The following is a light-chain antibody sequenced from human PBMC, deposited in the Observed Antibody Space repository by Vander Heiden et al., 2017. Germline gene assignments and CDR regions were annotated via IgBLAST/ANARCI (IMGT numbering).Light chain of an antibody. CDR1: TGAVTSDHH. CDR3: VLIYGDVWV. Sequence: QAVVTQESSLTVSPGGTVTLTCDASTGAVTSDHHPYWFQQKPGQAPRTLIYDTTTKHSWTPARFSGSLLGGKAALTLSGAQPEDEADYYCVLIYGDVWVFGGGTRLTVV. V-gene: IGLV7-46*01. J-gene: IGLJ3*02. CDR2: DTT.